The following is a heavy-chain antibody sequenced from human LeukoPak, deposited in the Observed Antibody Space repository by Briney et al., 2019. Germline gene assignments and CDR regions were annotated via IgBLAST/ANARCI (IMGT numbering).Heavy chain of an antibody. J-gene: IGHJ4*02. D-gene: IGHD2-2*01. Sequence: SVKVSCKASGGTFSSYAISWVRQAPGQGLEWMGRIIPILGLASYTQKFQGRVTITADKSTSTAYMELSSLRSEDTAVYYCASDLAYCSSTSCHIRDYWGQGTLVTVSS. CDR2: IIPILGLA. CDR3: ASDLAYCSSTSCHIRDY. V-gene: IGHV1-69*04. CDR1: GGTFSSYA.